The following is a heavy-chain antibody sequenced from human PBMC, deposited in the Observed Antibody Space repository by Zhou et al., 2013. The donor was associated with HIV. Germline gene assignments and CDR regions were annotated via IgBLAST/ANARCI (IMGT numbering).Heavy chain of an antibody. CDR2: INPFGGST. J-gene: IGHJ3*01. CDR1: GYTFTDYY. V-gene: IGHV1-46*01. CDR3: ARGRGHRSGYYDG. D-gene: IGHD3-16*01. Sequence: QVQLVQSGAEVKKPGASVRVSCMTSGYTFTDYYINWVRQAPGQGLEWMGIINPFGGSTSYAQKFQGRVTMTRDTSTSTVYMELSSLRFEDTAVYYCARGRGHRSGYYDGWGQGTMVTVSS.